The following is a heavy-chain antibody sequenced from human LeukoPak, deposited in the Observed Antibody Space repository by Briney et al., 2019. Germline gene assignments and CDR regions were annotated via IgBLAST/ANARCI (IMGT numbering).Heavy chain of an antibody. Sequence: SETLSLTCAVSGGSISSSSYYWGWIRQPPGKGLEWIGSIYHSGSTYYNPPLKSRVTISVDTSKNQFSLKLSSVTAADTAVYYCARVPVVHYDSSGYYYGEYFDYWGQGTLVTVSS. V-gene: IGHV4-39*07. CDR3: ARVPVVHYDSSGYYYGEYFDY. D-gene: IGHD3-22*01. CDR1: GGSISSSSYY. J-gene: IGHJ4*02. CDR2: IYHSGST.